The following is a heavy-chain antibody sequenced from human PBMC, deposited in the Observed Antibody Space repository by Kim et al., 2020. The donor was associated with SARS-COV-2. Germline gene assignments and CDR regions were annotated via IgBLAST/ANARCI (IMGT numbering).Heavy chain of an antibody. Sequence: GESLKISCKGSGYSFTSYWIGWVRQMPGKGLEWMGIIYPGDSDTRYSPSFQGQVTISADKSISTAYLQWSSLKASDTAMYYCARASPYSSSWYYYYYGMDVLGQGTTVTVSS. D-gene: IGHD6-13*01. J-gene: IGHJ6*02. CDR2: IYPGDSDT. CDR1: GYSFTSYW. V-gene: IGHV5-51*01. CDR3: ARASPYSSSWYYYYYGMDV.